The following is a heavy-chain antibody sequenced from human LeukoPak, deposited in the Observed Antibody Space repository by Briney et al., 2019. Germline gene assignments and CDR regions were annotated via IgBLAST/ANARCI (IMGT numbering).Heavy chain of an antibody. V-gene: IGHV1-69*04. Sequence: SVKVSCKASGYTFSSYGINWVRQAPGQGLEWMGRIIPILGIANYAQKFQGRVTITADKSTSTAYMELSSLRSEDTAVYYCARGVAAADKAFDIWGQGTMVTVSS. CDR2: IIPILGIA. CDR3: ARGVAAADKAFDI. D-gene: IGHD6-13*01. CDR1: GYTFSSYG. J-gene: IGHJ3*02.